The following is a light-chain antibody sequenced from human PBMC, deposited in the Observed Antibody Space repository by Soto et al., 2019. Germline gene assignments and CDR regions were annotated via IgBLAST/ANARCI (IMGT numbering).Light chain of an antibody. Sequence: EIVLTQSPGTLSLSPGERATLSYRASQSVSSSYLAWYQQNRGQAPRLLIYGASSRAPGIPDRFGGSGSGTDFTLTISRLEPEDFAVYYCQQYGSCRWTFGQGTKVEIK. CDR1: QSVSSSY. V-gene: IGKV3-20*01. J-gene: IGKJ1*01. CDR3: QQYGSCRWT. CDR2: GAS.